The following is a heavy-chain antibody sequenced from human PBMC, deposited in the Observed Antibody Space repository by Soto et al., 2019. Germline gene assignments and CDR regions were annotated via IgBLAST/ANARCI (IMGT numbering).Heavy chain of an antibody. V-gene: IGHV4-4*07. CDR3: AGGAAAVYFDY. CDR1: SGPFSTYY. D-gene: IGHD6-13*01. CDR2: IYSSGNT. Sequence: QVQLQESGPGLVKASETLSLTCTVSSGPFSTYYWSWIWQPAGKGLEWIGRIYSSGNTLYNPSLKSRVTMSVDTSKNQISLKLSSVTAADTAVYECAGGAAAVYFDYWGQGTLVTVSS. J-gene: IGHJ4*02.